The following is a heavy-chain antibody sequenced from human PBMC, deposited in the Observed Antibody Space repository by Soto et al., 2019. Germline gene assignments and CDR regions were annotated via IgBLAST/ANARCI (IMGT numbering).Heavy chain of an antibody. V-gene: IGHV1-18*01. CDR1: GYTFTSYG. J-gene: IGHJ4*02. CDR2: ISAYNGNT. CDR3: ARGGYDYGEKIYFDY. D-gene: IGHD4-17*01. Sequence: GASVKVSCKASGYTFTSYGISWVRQAPGQGLEWMGWISAYNGNTNYAQKLQGRVTMTTDTSTSTAYMELRSLRSDDTAVYYCARGGYDYGEKIYFDYWGQGTLVTVSS.